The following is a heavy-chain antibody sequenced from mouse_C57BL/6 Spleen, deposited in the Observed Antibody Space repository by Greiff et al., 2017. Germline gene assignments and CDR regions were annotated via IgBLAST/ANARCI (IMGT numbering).Heavy chain of an antibody. J-gene: IGHJ2*01. V-gene: IGHV14-4*01. CDR3: PTRTTVVHC. Sequence: EVQLQQSGAELVRPGASVKLSCKASGFNFTDYYMHWVKQRPEQGLEWIGWIDPENGDTDYTWKFQGKATITADTSSNTAYLQLSSLTSEDTAVYYWPTRTTVVHCWGRGSTLTVPS. CDR1: GFNFTDYY. D-gene: IGHD1-1*02. CDR2: IDPENGDT.